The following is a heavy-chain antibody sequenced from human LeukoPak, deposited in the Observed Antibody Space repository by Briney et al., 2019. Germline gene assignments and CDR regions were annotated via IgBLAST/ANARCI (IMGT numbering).Heavy chain of an antibody. CDR1: GYTFTSYG. CDR3: ARDGPLRYFDWLAYYYYYGMDV. D-gene: IGHD3-9*01. Sequence: GASVKVSCKASGYTFTSYGISWVRQAPGQGLEWMGWISAYNGNTNYAQKLQGRVTMTTDTSTSTAYMELRSLRSDDTAVYYCARDGPLRYFDWLAYYYYYGMDVWGQGTTVTVSS. CDR2: ISAYNGNT. V-gene: IGHV1-18*01. J-gene: IGHJ6*02.